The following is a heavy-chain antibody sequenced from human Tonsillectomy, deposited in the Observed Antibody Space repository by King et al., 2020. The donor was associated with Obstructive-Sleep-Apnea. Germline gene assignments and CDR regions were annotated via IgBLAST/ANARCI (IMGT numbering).Heavy chain of an antibody. Sequence: VQLVQSGGVVVQPGGSLRLSCAASGFTFDDYTMHWVRQAPGKGLEWVSLISWDGGSTYYADSVKGRFTISRDNSKNSLYLQMNSLRTEDTALYYCAKVVPYLIVATRGYGMDVWGQGTTVTVSS. CDR3: AKVVPYLIVATRGYGMDV. J-gene: IGHJ6*02. D-gene: IGHD5-12*01. CDR1: GFTFDDYT. V-gene: IGHV3-43*01. CDR2: ISWDGGST.